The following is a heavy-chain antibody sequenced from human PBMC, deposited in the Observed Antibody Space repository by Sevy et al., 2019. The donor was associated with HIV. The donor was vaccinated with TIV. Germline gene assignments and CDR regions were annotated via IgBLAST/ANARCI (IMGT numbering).Heavy chain of an antibody. V-gene: IGHV3-15*01. CDR1: GFTFSNAW. CDR2: IKSKTDGGTT. J-gene: IGHJ4*02. CDR3: AKDSKKRGLSALLDY. Sequence: GGSLRLSCAASGFTFSNAWMSWVRQAPGKGLEWVGRIKSKTDGGTTDYAAPVKVRFTISRDNSKNTLYMQMNSLKTEDTAIYYCAKDSKKRGLSALLDYWGQGTLVTVSS. D-gene: IGHD2-15*01.